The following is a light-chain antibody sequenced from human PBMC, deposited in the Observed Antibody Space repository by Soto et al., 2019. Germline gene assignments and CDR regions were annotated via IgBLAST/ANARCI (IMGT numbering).Light chain of an antibody. V-gene: IGKV1-8*01. J-gene: IGKJ1*01. CDR3: QQYYSYPRT. CDR1: QGISSY. CDR2: AAS. Sequence: AILMTQSPSSLSASTGDRVTTTCRASQGISSYLAWYQQKPGKAPKLLIYAASTLQSGVPSRFSGSASGTDFTLTISCLQSEDFATYYCQQYYSYPRTFGQGTKVDIK.